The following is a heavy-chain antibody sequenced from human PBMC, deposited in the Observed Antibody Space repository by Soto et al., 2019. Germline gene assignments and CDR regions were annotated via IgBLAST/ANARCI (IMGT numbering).Heavy chain of an antibody. CDR2: ISSSSSYT. CDR3: ARDGSYYDSSPGYFQH. CDR1: GFTFSDYY. J-gene: IGHJ1*01. Sequence: GGSLRLSCAASGFTFSDYYMSWIRQAPGKGLEWVSYISSSSSYTNYADSVKGRFTISRDNAKNSLYLQMNSLRAEDTAVYYCARDGSYYDSSPGYFQHWGQGTLVTVSS. D-gene: IGHD3-22*01. V-gene: IGHV3-11*06.